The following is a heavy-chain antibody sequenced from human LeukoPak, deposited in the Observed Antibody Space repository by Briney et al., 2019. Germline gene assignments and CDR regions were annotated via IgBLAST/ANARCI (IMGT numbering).Heavy chain of an antibody. D-gene: IGHD3-9*01. CDR3: ARTAGDILTGYYNYFDY. Sequence: KPSETLSLTCTVSGGSISNYYWSWIRQPPGKGLEWIGEINHSGSTNYNPSLKSRVTISVDTSKNQFSLKLSSVTAADTAVYYCARTAGDILTGYYNYFDYWGQGTLVTVSS. V-gene: IGHV4-34*01. CDR1: GGSISNYY. CDR2: INHSGST. J-gene: IGHJ4*02.